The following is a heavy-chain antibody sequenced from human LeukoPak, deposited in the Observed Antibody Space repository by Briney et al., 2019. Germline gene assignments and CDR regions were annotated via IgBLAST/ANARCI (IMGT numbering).Heavy chain of an antibody. CDR2: INPSGGST. J-gene: IGHJ4*02. D-gene: IGHD5-18*01. V-gene: IGHV1-46*01. CDR1: GYTFTSYY. CDR3: ARGADTAPPDY. Sequence: GASVKVSCKGSGYTFTSYYMHWVRQAPGQGLEWMGIINPSGGSTSYAQKFLGGVTMTRDTSTSTVYMELSSLRSEDTAVYYCARGADTAPPDYWGQGTLVTVSS.